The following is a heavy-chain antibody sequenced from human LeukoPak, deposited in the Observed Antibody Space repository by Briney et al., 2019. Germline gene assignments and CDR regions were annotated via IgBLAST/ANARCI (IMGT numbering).Heavy chain of an antibody. CDR3: ARDGVNIVAVPAAEVNWFDP. V-gene: IGHV4-38-2*02. Sequence: SETLSLTCAVSGYSISSGYYWGWIRQPPGKGLEWIGSIYHSGSTYYNPSLKSRVTISVDTSKNQFSLKLSSVTAADTAVYYCARDGVNIVAVPAAEVNWFDPWGQGTLVTASS. D-gene: IGHD2-2*01. CDR1: GYSISSGYY. J-gene: IGHJ5*02. CDR2: IYHSGST.